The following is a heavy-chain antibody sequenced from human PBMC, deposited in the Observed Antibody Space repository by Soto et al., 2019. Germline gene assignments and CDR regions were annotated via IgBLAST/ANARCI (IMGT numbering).Heavy chain of an antibody. V-gene: IGHV6-1*01. CDR3: ARTEGYFDY. J-gene: IGHJ4*02. CDR2: TFYMSRWYI. Sequence: SQTLSLTCAISGDSVSSNSAAWNWVRQSPSRGFEWLGRTFYMSRWYIDFAVFVKIRLIFNPDTSKNQFSLQLYFVFPEDTAIYYCARTEGYFDYWGQGTPVTVSS. CDR1: GDSVSSNSAA.